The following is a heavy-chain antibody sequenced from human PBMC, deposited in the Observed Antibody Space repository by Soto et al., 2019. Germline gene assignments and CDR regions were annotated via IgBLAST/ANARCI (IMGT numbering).Heavy chain of an antibody. CDR1: GDSTTSDAYY. Sequence: PSETLSLTCSVSGDSTTSDAYYWGWIRQPPGKGLEWLGSIYYSGYTYYNPSLKSRVTISVDRSRNQFSLNLRSATAADTAVYYCVSGTSFYDVLTGYYVDRWFDPWGQGTLVTVSS. CDR2: IYYSGYT. J-gene: IGHJ5*02. D-gene: IGHD3-9*01. CDR3: VSGTSFYDVLTGYYVDRWFDP. V-gene: IGHV4-39*01.